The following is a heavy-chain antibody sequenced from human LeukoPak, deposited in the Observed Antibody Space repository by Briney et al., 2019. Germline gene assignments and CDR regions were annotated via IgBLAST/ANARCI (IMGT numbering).Heavy chain of an antibody. D-gene: IGHD2-2*01. CDR3: ANSDSSTSCYYY. Sequence: GGSLRLSCAASGFTFSNYAMSWVRQAPGKGLEWVSAISGTTDSPISGSAVNTYYGDSVKGRFTISRDNSKNTLYLQMNSLRAEDTAVYYCANSDSSTSCYYYWGQGTLVTVSS. CDR2: ISGTTDSPISGSAVNT. V-gene: IGHV3-23*01. J-gene: IGHJ4*02. CDR1: GFTFSNYA.